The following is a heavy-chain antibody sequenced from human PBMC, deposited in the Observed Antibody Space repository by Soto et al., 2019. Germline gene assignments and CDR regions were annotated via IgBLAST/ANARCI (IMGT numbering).Heavy chain of an antibody. Sequence: GGSLRLSCAASGFTFSSYAMSWVRQAPGKGLEWVSAISGSGGSTYYADSVKGRFTISRDNSKNTPYLQMNSLRAEDTAVYYCAKGQRSSNPYCSGGSCDVFHYFDYWGQEPWSPSPQ. V-gene: IGHV3-23*01. J-gene: IGHJ4*01. CDR2: ISGSGGST. D-gene: IGHD2-15*01. CDR3: AKGQRSSNPYCSGGSCDVFHYFDY. CDR1: GFTFSSYA.